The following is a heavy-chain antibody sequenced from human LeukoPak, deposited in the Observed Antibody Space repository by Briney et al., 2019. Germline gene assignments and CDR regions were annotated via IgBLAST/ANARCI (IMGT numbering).Heavy chain of an antibody. Sequence: GGSLRLSCAASGFTFSSYSMNWVRQAPGKGLEWVSCISSSSSYIYYADSVKGRFTISRDNAKNSLHLQMNSLRAEDTALYYCAREPGWTMIAQDAFDIWGQGTMVTVSS. CDR3: AREPGWTMIAQDAFDI. CDR1: GFTFSSYS. CDR2: ISSSSSYI. D-gene: IGHD3-22*01. V-gene: IGHV3-21*01. J-gene: IGHJ3*02.